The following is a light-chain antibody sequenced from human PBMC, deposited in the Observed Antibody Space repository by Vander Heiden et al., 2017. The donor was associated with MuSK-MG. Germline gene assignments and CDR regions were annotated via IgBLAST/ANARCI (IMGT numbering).Light chain of an antibody. Sequence: DIVMTQSPDSLAVSLGERATINCKSSQSVLYSTNNKNYLAWYQKKPGQPPKLLIYWASTRESGVPDRFSGSGSGTDFTLTISSLQAEDVAVYYRQQYDSTPHTFGGGTKVEIK. CDR1: QSVLYSTNNKNY. V-gene: IGKV4-1*01. CDR3: QQYDSTPHT. CDR2: WAS. J-gene: IGKJ4*01.